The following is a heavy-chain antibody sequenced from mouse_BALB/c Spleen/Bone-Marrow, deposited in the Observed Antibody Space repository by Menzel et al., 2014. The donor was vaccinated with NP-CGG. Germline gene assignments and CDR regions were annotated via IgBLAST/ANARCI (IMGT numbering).Heavy chain of an antibody. CDR3: VTKGSSGYGLFAY. V-gene: IGHV1-26*01. CDR1: GYTFTDYY. Sequence: VHLQQSGPELVKPGASVKMSCKASGYTFTDYYMKWVKQSHGENLEWIGDINPNNGDTFYNQKFKGKATLTVDTSSSTAYMQLNSLTSEDSAVYYCVTKGSSGYGLFAYWGQGTLVTVSA. D-gene: IGHD3-1*01. J-gene: IGHJ3*01. CDR2: INPNNGDT.